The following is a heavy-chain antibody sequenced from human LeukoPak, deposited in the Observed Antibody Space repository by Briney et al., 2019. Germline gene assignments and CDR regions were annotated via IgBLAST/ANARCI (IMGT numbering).Heavy chain of an antibody. D-gene: IGHD2-2*01. V-gene: IGHV4-59*01. Sequence: SETLSLTCTVSGGSITSYHWSWIRQPPGKGLEWIGYVSYTGSTNFNPSLKSRVTISIDTSKNQFSLKLSSVTAADTAVYYCASGGYCSTTSCYPNWFDPWGQGTLVTVSS. CDR1: GGSITSYH. CDR2: VSYTGST. J-gene: IGHJ5*02. CDR3: ASGGYCSTTSCYPNWFDP.